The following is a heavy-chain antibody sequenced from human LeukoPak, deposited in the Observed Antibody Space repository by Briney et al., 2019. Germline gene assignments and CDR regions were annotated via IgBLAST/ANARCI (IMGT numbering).Heavy chain of an antibody. CDR2: IHYSGST. CDR1: GGSFSGNY. D-gene: IGHD5-12*01. J-gene: IGHJ4*02. V-gene: IGHV4-59*08. Sequence: SETLSLTCTVSGGSFSGNYWIWIRQPPGKGLEWIGYIHYSGSTNYNPSLKSRVTISVDTSKNQFSLKLSSVTAADTAVYYCARQGNSGYGHDYWGQGTLVTVSS. CDR3: ARQGNSGYGHDY.